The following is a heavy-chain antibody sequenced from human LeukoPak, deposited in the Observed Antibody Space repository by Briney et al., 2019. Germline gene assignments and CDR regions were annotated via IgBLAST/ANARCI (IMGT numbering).Heavy chain of an antibody. J-gene: IGHJ4*02. Sequence: ASVKVSCKASGYTFTGYYMHWMRQAPGQGLEWMGWINPNSGDTNYAQKFQGRVTMTRDTSINTAYMELSRLRSDDTAVYYCARDRSPAPGRSYGRGHFDYWGQGTLVTVSS. CDR1: GYTFTGYY. CDR2: INPNSGDT. V-gene: IGHV1-2*02. D-gene: IGHD5-18*01. CDR3: ARDRSPAPGRSYGRGHFDY.